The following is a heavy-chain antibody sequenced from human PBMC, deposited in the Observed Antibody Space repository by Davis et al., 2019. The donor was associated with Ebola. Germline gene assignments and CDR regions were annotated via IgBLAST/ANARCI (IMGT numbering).Heavy chain of an antibody. Sequence: MPSETLSLTCAVSGGSISSSNWWSWVRQPPGKGLEWIGSIYHSGSTYYNPSLKSRVTISVDRSKNQFSLKLSSVTAADTAVYYCARARITMGTNWFDPWGQGTLVTVSS. V-gene: IGHV4-4*02. CDR3: ARARITMGTNWFDP. CDR1: GGSISSSNW. D-gene: IGHD3-10*01. J-gene: IGHJ5*02. CDR2: IYHSGST.